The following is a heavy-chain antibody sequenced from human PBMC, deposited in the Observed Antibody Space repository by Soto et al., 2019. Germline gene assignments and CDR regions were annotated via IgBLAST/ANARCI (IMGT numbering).Heavy chain of an antibody. J-gene: IGHJ6*02. D-gene: IGHD2-2*01. CDR3: AKGLPAPNGLPRIYYYYGMDV. Sequence: QVQLVESGGGVVQPGRSLRLSCAASGFTFSSYGMHWVRQAPGKGLEWVAVISYDGSNKYYADSVKGRFTISRDNSKNPLYLHMNSLRAEDTAVYYCAKGLPAPNGLPRIYYYYGMDVWGQGTTVTVSS. CDR1: GFTFSSYG. CDR2: ISYDGSNK. V-gene: IGHV3-30*18.